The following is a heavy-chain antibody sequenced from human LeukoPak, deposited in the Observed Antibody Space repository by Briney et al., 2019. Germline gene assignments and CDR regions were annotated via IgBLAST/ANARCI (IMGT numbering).Heavy chain of an antibody. J-gene: IGHJ3*01. D-gene: IGHD3-3*01. CDR1: GGSISSHY. CDR3: ARVRASINYYDFWSGYYPAYDAFDV. Sequence: SETLSLTCTVSGGSISSHYWSWIRQPPGKGLEWIGYIYYSGSTNYNPSLKSRVTISVDTSKNQFSLKLSSVTAADTAVYYCARVRASINYYDFWSGYYPAYDAFDVWGQGTMVTVSS. V-gene: IGHV4-59*11. CDR2: IYYSGST.